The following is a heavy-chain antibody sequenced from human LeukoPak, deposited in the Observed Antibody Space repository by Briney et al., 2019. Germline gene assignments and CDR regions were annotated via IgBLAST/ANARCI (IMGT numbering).Heavy chain of an antibody. V-gene: IGHV1-46*01. CDR3: ARDRERGAAADIGY. Sequence: GGSLRLSCAASGFTFSSYAMHWVRQAPGQGLEWMGIINPSGGSTSYAQKFQGRVTMTRDTSTSTVYMELSSLRSEDTAVYYCARDRERGAAADIGYWGQGTLVTVSS. CDR1: GFTFSSYA. J-gene: IGHJ4*02. CDR2: INPSGGST. D-gene: IGHD6-13*01.